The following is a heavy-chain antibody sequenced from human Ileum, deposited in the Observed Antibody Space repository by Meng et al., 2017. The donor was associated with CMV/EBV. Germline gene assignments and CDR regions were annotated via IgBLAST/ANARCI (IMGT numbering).Heavy chain of an antibody. CDR3: ARGSDYVWGSEDY. CDR1: GGSFSGYY. D-gene: IGHD3-16*01. J-gene: IGHJ4*02. CDR2: INHSGST. V-gene: IGHV4-34*01. Sequence: SETLSLTCAVYGGSFSGYYWSWIRQPPGKGLEWIGEINHSGSTNYNPSLKSRVTISVDTSKNQFSLKLSSVTAADTAVYYCARGSDYVWGSEDYWGQGKLVT.